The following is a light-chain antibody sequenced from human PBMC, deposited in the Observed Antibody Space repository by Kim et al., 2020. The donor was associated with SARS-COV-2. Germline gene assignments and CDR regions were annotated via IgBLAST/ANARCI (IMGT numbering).Light chain of an antibody. J-gene: IGKJ4*01. Sequence: SVGDRVTITCRASQDISNNLNWYQQKPGKAPKLLIYDASNLETGVPSRFSGSGSGTDFTFTISSLQPEDIATYYCQQYDNLLRGTFGGGTKVDIK. CDR2: DAS. CDR3: QQYDNLLRGT. CDR1: QDISNN. V-gene: IGKV1-33*01.